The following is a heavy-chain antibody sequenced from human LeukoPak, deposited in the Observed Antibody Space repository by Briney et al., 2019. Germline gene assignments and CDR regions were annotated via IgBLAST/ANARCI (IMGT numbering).Heavy chain of an antibody. V-gene: IGHV4-59*08. CDR1: GGPISSYY. D-gene: IGHD3-16*01. CDR2: IYYSGST. J-gene: IGHJ3*02. Sequence: PSETLSLACTVSGGPISSYYWSWIRQPPGKGLEWIGYIYYSGSTNYNPSLKSRVTISVDTSKNQFSLKLSSVTAADTAVYYCARGKYGGNAFDIWGQGTMVTVSS. CDR3: ARGKYGGNAFDI.